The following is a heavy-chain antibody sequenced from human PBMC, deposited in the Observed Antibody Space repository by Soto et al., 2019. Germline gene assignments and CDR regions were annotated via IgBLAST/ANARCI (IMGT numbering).Heavy chain of an antibody. D-gene: IGHD3-9*01. CDR1: GFTFTSSA. CDR2: IVVGSGNT. CDR3: AAVGETGYLNFDY. J-gene: IGHJ4*02. Sequence: SVKVSCKASGFTFTSSAVQWVRQARGQRLEWIGWIVVGSGNTNYAQKFQERVTITRDMSTSTAYMELSSLRSEDTAMYYCAAVGETGYLNFDYWGQGTLVTVSS. V-gene: IGHV1-58*01.